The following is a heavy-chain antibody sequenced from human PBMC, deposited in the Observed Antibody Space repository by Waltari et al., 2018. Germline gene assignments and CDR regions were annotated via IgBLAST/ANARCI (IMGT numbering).Heavy chain of an antibody. CDR2: ISAYSGYK. D-gene: IGHD4-17*01. CDR3: ATPHDYGDYVFDY. CDR1: GFMFESYT. V-gene: IGHV3-21*02. Sequence: EVELLESGGGQVKPGESLRLSWVGSGFMFESYTMTWVRQAPGKGLEWVASISAYSGYKYYADSVEGRFTVSRDNGQKSLFLQMSRLTAADTGVYYCATPHDYGDYVFDYWGRGTLVTVSS. J-gene: IGHJ4*02.